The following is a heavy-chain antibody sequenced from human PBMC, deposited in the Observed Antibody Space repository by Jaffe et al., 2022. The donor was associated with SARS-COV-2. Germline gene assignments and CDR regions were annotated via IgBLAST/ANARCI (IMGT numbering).Heavy chain of an antibody. CDR3: ASTTDDYGGNSMLYYFNY. CDR1: GITFSNFW. D-gene: IGHD4-17*01. V-gene: IGHV3-7*01. Sequence: EVHLVESGGGLVQPGGSLRLSCAASGITFSNFWMSWVRQAPGKGLEWVAHIKQDGTEKYYMDSMKGRFTISRDNAKNSLYLQMNNLRVEDTAVYYCASTTDDYGGNSMLYYFNYWGQGTLVTVSS. J-gene: IGHJ4*02. CDR2: IKQDGTEK.